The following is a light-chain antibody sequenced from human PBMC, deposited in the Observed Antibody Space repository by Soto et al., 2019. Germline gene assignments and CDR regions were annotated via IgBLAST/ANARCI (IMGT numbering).Light chain of an antibody. V-gene: IGLV2-8*01. Sequence: QSALTQPPSASGSPGQSVTISCTGTSSDIGGYDYVSWYQQHPGKAPKLIIYEVSKRPSGVPGRFSGSKSGNTASLTVSGLQAEDEADYYCSSYAGSNNLVFAGGTKL. CDR1: SSDIGGYDY. CDR2: EVS. J-gene: IGLJ3*02. CDR3: SSYAGSNNLV.